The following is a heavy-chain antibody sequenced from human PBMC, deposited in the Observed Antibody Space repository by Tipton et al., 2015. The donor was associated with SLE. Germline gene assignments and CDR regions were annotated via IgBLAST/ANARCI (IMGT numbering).Heavy chain of an antibody. J-gene: IGHJ4*02. Sequence: GSLRLSCAASGFTFTTYWMTWVRQAPGKGLEWVSAISDSGINTFYADSVKGRFTISRGNSRNILYLQMSSLRPDDTAVYYCAKDSGSFDHWGQGTLVTVSS. V-gene: IGHV3-23*01. CDR2: ISDSGINT. D-gene: IGHD1-26*01. CDR1: GFTFTTYW. CDR3: AKDSGSFDH.